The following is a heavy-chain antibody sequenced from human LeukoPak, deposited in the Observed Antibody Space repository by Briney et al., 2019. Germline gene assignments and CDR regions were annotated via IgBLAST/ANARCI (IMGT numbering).Heavy chain of an antibody. Sequence: TGGSLRLSCAASGFTFSSYSMNWVRQAPGKGLDWVSSISSSSSYIYYADSVKGRFTISRDNAKNSLYLQMNSLRAEDTAVYYCARGPGYCSGGSCSYFDYWGQGTLVTVSS. D-gene: IGHD2-15*01. V-gene: IGHV3-21*01. J-gene: IGHJ4*02. CDR3: ARGPGYCSGGSCSYFDY. CDR2: ISSSSSYI. CDR1: GFTFSSYS.